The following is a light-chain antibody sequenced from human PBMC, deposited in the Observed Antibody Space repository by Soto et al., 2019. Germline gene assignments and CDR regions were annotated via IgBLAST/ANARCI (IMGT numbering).Light chain of an antibody. CDR3: ISYTTSSTLV. CDR1: SSDVGGYNY. J-gene: IGLJ2*01. V-gene: IGLV2-14*01. Sequence: QSALTQPASVSGSPEQSITISCTGTSSDVGGYNYVSWYQQHPGKAPKLMIYEVSNRPSGVSNRFSGSKSGNTASLTISGLQAEDEADYYCISYTTSSTLVFGGGTKLTVL. CDR2: EVS.